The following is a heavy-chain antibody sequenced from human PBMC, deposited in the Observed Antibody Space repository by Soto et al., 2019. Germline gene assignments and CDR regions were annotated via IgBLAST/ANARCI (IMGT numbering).Heavy chain of an antibody. V-gene: IGHV1-69*13. Sequence: ASVKVSCNASGGTFSSYGIRWLRQAHRQGLEWMGGIIPIFGTANYAQKFQGRVTITADEATSTAYMELSSLRSEDTAVYYCARDLRTGWLPNYGMDVWGQGTTVTVSS. D-gene: IGHD3-22*01. CDR2: IIPIFGTA. J-gene: IGHJ6*02. CDR3: ARDLRTGWLPNYGMDV. CDR1: GGTFSSYG.